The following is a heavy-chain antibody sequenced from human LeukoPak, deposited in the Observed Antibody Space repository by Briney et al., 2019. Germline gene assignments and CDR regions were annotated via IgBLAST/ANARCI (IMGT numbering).Heavy chain of an antibody. CDR3: ARNGMAYCGGDCFKDAFDI. CDR1: GGSISSGGYY. Sequence: SQTLSLTCTVSGGSISSGGYYWSWIRQHPGKGLEWIGYIEYSGSTYYNPSLKSRVTISVDTSKNQFSLKLSSVTAADTAVYYCARNGMAYCGGDCFKDAFDIWGQGTMVTVSS. CDR2: IEYSGST. D-gene: IGHD2-21*02. V-gene: IGHV4-31*03. J-gene: IGHJ3*02.